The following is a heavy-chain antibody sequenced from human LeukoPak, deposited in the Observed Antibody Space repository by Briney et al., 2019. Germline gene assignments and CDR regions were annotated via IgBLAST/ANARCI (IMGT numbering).Heavy chain of an antibody. CDR2: ISSSSSTI. CDR3: ARDRGAVAERWFDP. CDR1: GFTFSSYS. V-gene: IGHV3-48*01. Sequence: GGSLRLSCAASGFTFSSYSMNWVRQAPGKGLEWVSYISSSSSTIYYADSVKGRFTISRDNAKNSLYLQMNSLRGEDTAVYYCARDRGAVAERWFDPWGQGTLVTVSS. D-gene: IGHD6-19*01. J-gene: IGHJ5*02.